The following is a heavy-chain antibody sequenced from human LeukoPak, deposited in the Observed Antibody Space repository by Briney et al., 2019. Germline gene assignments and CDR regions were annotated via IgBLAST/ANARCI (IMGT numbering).Heavy chain of an antibody. J-gene: IGHJ4*02. V-gene: IGHV3-74*01. CDR1: GFTFSKYW. Sequence: GGSLRLSCAVSGFTFSKYWMHWVRQGAWKRLVWVSRINEDGTTTSYADSVKGRFTISRDNAKDTLYLQMNGLRAEDTAVYYCARGGLEPVDYWGQGTLVTVSS. CDR3: ARGGLEPVDY. D-gene: IGHD1-14*01. CDR2: INEDGTTT.